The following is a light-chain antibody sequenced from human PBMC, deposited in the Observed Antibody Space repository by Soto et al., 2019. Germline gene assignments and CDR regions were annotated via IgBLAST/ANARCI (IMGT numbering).Light chain of an antibody. J-gene: IGKJ4*01. Sequence: DIHMTQSPSSLSASVGDSVTIPCRASQRINKYLNWYQQRSGRAPRLLIHTASSLHSGIPARFSGSRSGPEFTLTINSLQSEDFAIYYCQPYNNWPLTFGGGTKVDI. CDR2: TAS. CDR3: QPYNNWPLT. CDR1: QRINKY. V-gene: IGKV1-39*01.